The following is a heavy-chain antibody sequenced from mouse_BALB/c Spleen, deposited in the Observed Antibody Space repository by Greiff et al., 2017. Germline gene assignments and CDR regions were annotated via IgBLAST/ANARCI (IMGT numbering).Heavy chain of an antibody. CDR1: GFTFSSYG. V-gene: IGHV5-6*01. CDR3: SRLVYQYYYAIDY. J-gene: IGHJ4*01. CDR2: ISSGGSYT. D-gene: IGHD1-1*02. Sequence: EVQRVESGGDLVKPGGSLKLSCAASGFTFSSYGMSWVRQTPDKRLEWVATISSGGSYTYYPDSVKGRFTISRDNAKNTLYLQMSILKSEDTAMYYCSRLVYQYYYAIDYWGQGTSVTVSS.